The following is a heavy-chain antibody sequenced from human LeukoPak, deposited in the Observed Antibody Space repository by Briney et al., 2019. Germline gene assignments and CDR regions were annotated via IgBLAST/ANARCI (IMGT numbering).Heavy chain of an antibody. CDR3: ATEVGATHYYYYGMDV. V-gene: IGHV1-46*01. D-gene: IGHD1-26*01. J-gene: IGHJ6*02. CDR2: ISPSGGST. Sequence: ASVKVSCKASGYTFTSYYMHWVRQAPGQGLEWMGIISPSGGSTSYAQKFQGRVTMTRDTSTSTVYMELSSLRSEDTAVYYCATEVGATHYYYYGMDVWGQGTTVTVSS. CDR1: GYTFTSYY.